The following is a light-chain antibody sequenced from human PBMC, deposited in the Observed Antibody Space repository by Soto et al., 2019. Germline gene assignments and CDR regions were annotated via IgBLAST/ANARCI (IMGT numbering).Light chain of an antibody. CDR1: QSVGSSY. CDR2: GAS. V-gene: IGKV3-20*01. CDR3: QQYGSSPHT. Sequence: EIVLTQSPGTLSLSPGERATLSCRASQSVGSSYLAWYQQKPGQAPRLLIYGASSRATGIPDRFSGSGSGTDFTLTLSRLEPADFAVYYCQQYGSSPHTVGQGTKLESK. J-gene: IGKJ2*01.